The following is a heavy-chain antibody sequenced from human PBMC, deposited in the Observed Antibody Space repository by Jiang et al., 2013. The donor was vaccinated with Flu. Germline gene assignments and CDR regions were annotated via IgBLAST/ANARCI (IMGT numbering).Heavy chain of an antibody. V-gene: IGHV4-39*01. J-gene: IGHJ5*02. CDR2: IYYSGST. Sequence: GPGLVKPSETLSLTCTVSGGSISSSLYYWGWIRQPPGKGLEWIGSIYYSGSTYYNPSLKSRVTMSVDTSKDQFSLKLTSVTAADTAIYYCARQFPSVSNRPGWVDPWGQGTLVTVSS. D-gene: IGHD1-26*01. CDR3: ARQFPSVSNRPGWVDP. CDR1: GGSISSSLYY.